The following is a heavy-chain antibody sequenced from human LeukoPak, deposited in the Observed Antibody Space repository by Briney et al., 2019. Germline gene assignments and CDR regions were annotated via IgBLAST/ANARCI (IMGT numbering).Heavy chain of an antibody. CDR3: AKGLITFGGVIAVYYFDY. Sequence: SETLSLTCAVYGGSFSGYYWSWIRQPPGKGLEWIGEINHSGSTNYNPSLRSRVTISVDTSKNQFSLKLSSVTAADTAVYYCAKGLITFGGVIAVYYFDYWGQGTLVTVSS. D-gene: IGHD3-16*02. CDR1: GGSFSGYY. J-gene: IGHJ4*02. CDR2: INHSGST. V-gene: IGHV4-34*01.